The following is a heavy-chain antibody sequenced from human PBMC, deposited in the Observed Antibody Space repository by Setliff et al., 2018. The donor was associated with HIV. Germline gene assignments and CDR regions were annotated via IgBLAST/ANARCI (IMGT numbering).Heavy chain of an antibody. D-gene: IGHD3-10*01. CDR1: GGSFSGYY. J-gene: IGHJ3*02. V-gene: IGHV4-34*01. Sequence: SETLSLTCTVYGGSFSGYYWIWIRQPPGKGLEWIGEINHSGSTYYNPSLKSRVTISVDTSKNQFSLKLSSVTAADTAVYYCARHRNLDRRGEAFDIWGQGTMVTVSS. CDR2: INHSGST. CDR3: ARHRNLDRRGEAFDI.